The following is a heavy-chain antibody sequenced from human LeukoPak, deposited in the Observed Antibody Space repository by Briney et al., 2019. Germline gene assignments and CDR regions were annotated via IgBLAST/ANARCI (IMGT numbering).Heavy chain of an antibody. Sequence: GGSLRLSCGASGFTFGTYWMHWVRQAPGKGLVWVSGINSDGGTTTYADSVKGRFTISRDNSKNTLYLQMNSLRAEDTAVYYCAKDRGGYGSGSYYNFDYWGQGTLVTVSS. V-gene: IGHV3-74*01. D-gene: IGHD3-10*01. J-gene: IGHJ4*02. CDR2: INSDGGTT. CDR3: AKDRGGYGSGSYYNFDY. CDR1: GFTFGTYW.